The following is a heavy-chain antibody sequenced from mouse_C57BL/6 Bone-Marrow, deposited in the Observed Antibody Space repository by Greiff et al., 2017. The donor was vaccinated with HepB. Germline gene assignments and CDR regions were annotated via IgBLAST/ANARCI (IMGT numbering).Heavy chain of an antibody. CDR2: IDPANGNT. V-gene: IGHV14-3*01. CDR3: ASTIVTPFDY. J-gene: IGHJ2*01. D-gene: IGHD2-5*01. Sequence: VQLQQSVAELVRPGASVKLSCTASGFNIKNTYMHRVKQRPEQGLEWIGRIDPANGNTKYAPKFQGKATITADTSSNTAYLQLSSLTSEDTAIYYCASTIVTPFDYWGQGTTLTVSS. CDR1: GFNIKNTY.